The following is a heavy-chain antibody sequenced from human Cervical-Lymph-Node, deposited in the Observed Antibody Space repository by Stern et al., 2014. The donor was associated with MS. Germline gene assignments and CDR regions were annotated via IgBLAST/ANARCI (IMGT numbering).Heavy chain of an antibody. CDR1: GYTFTGYY. V-gene: IGHV1-2*02. CDR2: INPNTGGT. CDR3: ARDLGDSYWWERHWFDP. J-gene: IGHJ5*02. D-gene: IGHD2-8*02. Sequence: QVQLVESGAEVKEPGASVRVSCKASGYTFTGYYIHWMRRAPGQGLEWMGWINPNTGGTKYAQNFQDRVTMTTDTSTTTAYMQLSSLRSDDTAVYFCARDLGDSYWWERHWFDPWGQGTLVTVSS.